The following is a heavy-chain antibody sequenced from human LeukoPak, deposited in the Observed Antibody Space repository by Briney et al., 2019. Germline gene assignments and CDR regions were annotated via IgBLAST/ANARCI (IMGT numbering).Heavy chain of an antibody. D-gene: IGHD5-18*01. Sequence: SETLSLTCAVYDGSFSNYYWSWIRQPPGKGLGWIGEINHSGSTNYNPSLKSRVTISVDTSKNQFSLKLSSVTAADTAVYYCVRSYNYGPLVWGQGTTVTVSS. V-gene: IGHV4-34*01. J-gene: IGHJ6*02. CDR2: INHSGST. CDR3: VRSYNYGPLV. CDR1: DGSFSNYY.